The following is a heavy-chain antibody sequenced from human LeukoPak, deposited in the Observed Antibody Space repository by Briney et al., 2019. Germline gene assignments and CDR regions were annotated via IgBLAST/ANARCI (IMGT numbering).Heavy chain of an antibody. V-gene: IGHV4-61*08. CDR3: ARFHIKLAFDI. CDR1: GGSISSGGYS. D-gene: IGHD1-26*01. CDR2: IYYSGST. J-gene: IGHJ3*02. Sequence: SETLSLTCAVSGGSISSGGYSWSWIRQPPGKGLEWIGYIYYSGSTNYNPSLKSRVTISVDTSKNQFSLKLSSVTAADTAVYYCARFHIKLAFDIWGQGTMVTVSS.